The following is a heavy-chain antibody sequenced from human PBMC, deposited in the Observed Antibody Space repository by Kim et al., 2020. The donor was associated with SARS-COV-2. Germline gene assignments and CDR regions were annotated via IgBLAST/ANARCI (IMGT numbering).Heavy chain of an antibody. CDR1: GATFTFFD. CDR3: AKLDSSGDYFPGGP. Sequence: ASVKVSCKVSGATFTFFDMNWVRQAPGQGLEWMGWMNPNSGDTGYAQSFQGRLTLTRNTSINMAYMELSSLRSEDTAVYYCAKLDSSGDYFPGGPWGQGTLVTVSS. J-gene: IGHJ5*02. CDR2: MNPNSGDT. D-gene: IGHD4-17*01. V-gene: IGHV1-8*01.